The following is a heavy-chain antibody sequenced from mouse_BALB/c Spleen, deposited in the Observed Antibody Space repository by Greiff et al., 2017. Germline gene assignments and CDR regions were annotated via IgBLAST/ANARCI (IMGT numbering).Heavy chain of an antibody. V-gene: IGHV1S81*02. CDR3: ARYYGNYVRFAY. D-gene: IGHD2-1*01. Sequence: QVQLQQSGAELVKPGASVKLSCKASGYTFTSYWMHWVKQRPGQGLEWIGEINPSNGRTNYNEKFKSKATLTVDKSSSTAYMQLSSLTSEDSAVYYCARYYGNYVRFAYWGQGTLVTVSA. CDR2: INPSNGRT. CDR1: GYTFTSYW. J-gene: IGHJ3*01.